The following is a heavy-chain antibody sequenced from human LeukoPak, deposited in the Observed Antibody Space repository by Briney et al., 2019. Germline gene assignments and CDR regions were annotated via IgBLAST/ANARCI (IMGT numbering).Heavy chain of an antibody. CDR2: ISAVDDEPS. CDR3: VRRRIAEAGDFDY. CDR1: GFTFNKYA. V-gene: IGHV3-23*01. D-gene: IGHD6-13*01. J-gene: IGHJ4*01. Sequence: PGGSLRLSCAASGFTFNKYAMTWVRQAPGQGLQWVAHISAVDDEPSWNADSVRGRFTISRDNSKNTLYLQMSRLTDEDTAIYYCVRRRIAEAGDFDYWGQGTLVTVSS.